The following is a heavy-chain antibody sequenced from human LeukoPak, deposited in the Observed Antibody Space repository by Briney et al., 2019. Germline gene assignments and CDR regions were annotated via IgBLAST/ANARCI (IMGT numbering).Heavy chain of an antibody. CDR1: GVSISSGTYY. Sequence: PSETLSLTCTVSGVSISSGTYYWTWIRQPAGKGLEWIGRISINGRTNYSPSLNSRATMSVDTSKNQFSLELSSVTAADTAVYYCARDQWYGSGSYYNSDYWGQGTLVTVSS. D-gene: IGHD3-10*01. CDR2: ISINGRT. CDR3: ARDQWYGSGSYYNSDY. V-gene: IGHV4-61*02. J-gene: IGHJ4*02.